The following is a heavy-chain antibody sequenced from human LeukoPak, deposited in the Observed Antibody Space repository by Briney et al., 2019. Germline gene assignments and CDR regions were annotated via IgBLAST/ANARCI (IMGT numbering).Heavy chain of an antibody. CDR1: GFTFSSYA. J-gene: IGHJ6*02. D-gene: IGHD2-15*01. CDR2: ISYDGSNK. Sequence: GRSLRLSCAASGFTFSSYAMDWVRQGPGKGLEWVAVISYDGSNKYYADSVKGRFTISRDNSKNTLYLQMNSLRAEDTAVYYCARASVAAPLFRPYVYYGMDVWGQGTTVTVSS. V-gene: IGHV3-30-3*01. CDR3: ARASVAAPLFRPYVYYGMDV.